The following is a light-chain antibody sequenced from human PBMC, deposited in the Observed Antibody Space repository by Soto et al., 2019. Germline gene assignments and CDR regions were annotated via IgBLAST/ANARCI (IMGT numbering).Light chain of an antibody. V-gene: IGLV1-44*01. J-gene: IGLJ2*01. CDR3: AAWDDSLNGVV. CDR2: NND. Sequence: QSVLTQPPSASGTPGQRVTVSCSGSSFNIGTNTVIWYQHLTGAAPKHLIYNNDQRPSGVPDRYSGSKSGTSASLAISGLQSDDEATYYCAAWDDSLNGVVFGGGTKVTAL. CDR1: SFNIGTNT.